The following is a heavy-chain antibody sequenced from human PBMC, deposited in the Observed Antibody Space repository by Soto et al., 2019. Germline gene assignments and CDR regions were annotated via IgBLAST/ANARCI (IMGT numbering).Heavy chain of an antibody. CDR3: AKGYFDWLSHVYFDY. J-gene: IGHJ4*02. D-gene: IGHD3-9*01. V-gene: IGHV3-23*01. CDR2: ISGSGGGT. CDR1: VFPFRSFA. Sequence: QPWGALLLACASSVFPFRSFAMGWVRQAPGKGLEWVSGISGSGGGTYYADSVKGRFTISRDNSKNTLYLQMNTLRVEDTAIYYCAKGYFDWLSHVYFDYWGQGTLVTVS.